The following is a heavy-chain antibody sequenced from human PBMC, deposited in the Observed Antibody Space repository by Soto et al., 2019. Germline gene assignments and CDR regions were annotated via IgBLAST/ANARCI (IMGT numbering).Heavy chain of an antibody. Sequence: SETLSLTCAVSGYSISSGYYWGWIRQPPGKGLEWIGSIYHSGSTYYNPSLKSRVTISVDTSKNQFSLKLSSVTAADTAVYYCARETIVKWELLPHKFDYWGQGTLVTVYS. CDR1: GYSISSGYY. J-gene: IGHJ4*02. V-gene: IGHV4-38-2*02. CDR2: IYHSGST. CDR3: ARETIVKWELLPHKFDY. D-gene: IGHD1-26*01.